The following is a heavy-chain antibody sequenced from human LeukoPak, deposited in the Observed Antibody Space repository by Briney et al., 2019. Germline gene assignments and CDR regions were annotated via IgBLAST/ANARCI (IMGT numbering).Heavy chain of an antibody. V-gene: IGHV3-23*01. CDR2: ISVAAGST. CDR1: GFTFSSYA. D-gene: IGHD2-2*01. Sequence: GGSLRLSCTASGFTFSSYAMTWVRQAPGKGLEWVSGISVAAGSTYYADSVKGRFTIFRDNSKNTLYLQMNSLRAEDTAVYYCAKVVVVPAATTKTYYFDFWGQGTLVTVSS. J-gene: IGHJ4*02. CDR3: AKVVVVPAATTKTYYFDF.